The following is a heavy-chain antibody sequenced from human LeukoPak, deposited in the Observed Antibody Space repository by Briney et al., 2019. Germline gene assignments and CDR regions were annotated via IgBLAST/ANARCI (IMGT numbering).Heavy chain of an antibody. CDR2: IKQDGSEK. D-gene: IGHD6-13*01. Sequence: PGRSLRLSCAASGFTFSTYWMSWVRQAPGKGLDWVANIKQDGSEKVYVDSVKGRFTISRDNAQNSLFLQMNALRAEDTAVYYCARDPYSSTWSYGMDVWGQGTTVTVSS. V-gene: IGHV3-7*05. CDR1: GFTFSTYW. CDR3: ARDPYSSTWSYGMDV. J-gene: IGHJ6*02.